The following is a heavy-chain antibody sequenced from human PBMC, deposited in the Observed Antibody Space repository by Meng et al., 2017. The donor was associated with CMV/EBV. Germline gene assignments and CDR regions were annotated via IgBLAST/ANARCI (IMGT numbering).Heavy chain of an antibody. CDR2: IYSGGSST. CDR1: GFTFSSYA. J-gene: IGHJ5*02. CDR3: ASAALDLFDP. D-gene: IGHD6-13*01. Sequence: GGSLRLSGAASGFTFSSYAMSWVRQAPGKGLEWVSVIYSGGSSTYYADSVKGRFTISRDNSKNTLYLQMNSLRAEDTAVYYCASAALDLFDPWGQGTLVTVSS. V-gene: IGHV3-23*03.